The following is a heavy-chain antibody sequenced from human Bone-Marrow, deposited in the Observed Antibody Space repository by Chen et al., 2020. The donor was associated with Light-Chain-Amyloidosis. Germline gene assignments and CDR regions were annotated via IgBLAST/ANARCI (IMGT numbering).Heavy chain of an antibody. J-gene: IGHJ5*02. CDR1: GGTFSSYA. Sequence: QVQLVQSGAEVKKPGSSVKVSCKASGGTFSSYAISWVRQAPGQGLEWMGGIIPIFRTANYAQKFQGRVTITADESASTAYMELSSLRSEDTAVYYCARHDFWSGSETNWFDPWGQGTLVTVSS. CDR2: IIPIFRTA. D-gene: IGHD3-3*01. CDR3: ARHDFWSGSETNWFDP. V-gene: IGHV1-69*01.